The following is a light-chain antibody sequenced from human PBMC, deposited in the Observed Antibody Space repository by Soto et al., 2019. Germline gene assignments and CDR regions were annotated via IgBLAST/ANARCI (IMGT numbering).Light chain of an antibody. CDR3: KQYDNWPIT. CDR1: QSVSSN. CDR2: GAS. Sequence: ERVMTQSPATLSVSPGERATLSCRASQSVSSNLAWYQQKPGQAPRLFIYGASTRATAIQPRFRGSGSGTEFTLTIRSLQSEDFAVYYCKQYDNWPITFGQGTRLEIK. V-gene: IGKV3-15*01. J-gene: IGKJ5*01.